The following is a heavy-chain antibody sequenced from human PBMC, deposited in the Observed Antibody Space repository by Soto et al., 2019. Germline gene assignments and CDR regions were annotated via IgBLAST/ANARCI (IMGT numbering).Heavy chain of an antibody. CDR3: ARDDHTGGSYFDY. V-gene: IGHV4-59*02. J-gene: IGHJ4*02. CDR2: IYHSGIT. D-gene: IGHD3-16*01. Sequence: SETLSLTCTVSGGSVTSYYWSWIRQPPGKGLEWIGDIYHSGITKYNPSLKRRVTISVDTSKNQFSLKLSSVTAADTAVYSCARDDHTGGSYFDYWGQGTMVTVSS. CDR1: GGSVTSYY.